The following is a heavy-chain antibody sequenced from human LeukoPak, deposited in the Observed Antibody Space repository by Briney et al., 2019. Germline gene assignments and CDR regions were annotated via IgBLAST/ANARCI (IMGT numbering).Heavy chain of an antibody. CDR3: ARIGAGSSRDY. J-gene: IGHJ4*02. CDR2: IVDSSST. V-gene: IGHV3-21*01. CDR1: GFTLSNFA. Sequence: GGSLRLSCAASGFTLSNFAMTWVRQAPGKGLEWVSSIVDSSSTYYADSLKGRFTISRDNAKNSLYLQMNSLRAEDTAVYYCARIGAGSSRDYWGQGTLVTVSS. D-gene: IGHD6-13*01.